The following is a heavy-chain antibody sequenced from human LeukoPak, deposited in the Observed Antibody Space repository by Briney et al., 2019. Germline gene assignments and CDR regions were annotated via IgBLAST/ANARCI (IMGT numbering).Heavy chain of an antibody. Sequence: SETLSLTCTVSGGSISSITYYWGWIRQPPGKGLEWIGTIYYSGSTYYHPSLKSRVTISVDTSKNQFSLKLSSVTAADTAVYYCARSGIAAAGRFDPWGQGTLVTVSS. D-gene: IGHD6-13*01. CDR2: IYYSGST. CDR3: ARSGIAAAGRFDP. V-gene: IGHV4-39*01. J-gene: IGHJ5*02. CDR1: GGSISSITYY.